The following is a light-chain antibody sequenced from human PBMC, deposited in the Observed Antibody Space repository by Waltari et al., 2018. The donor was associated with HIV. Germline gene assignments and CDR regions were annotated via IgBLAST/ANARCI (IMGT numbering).Light chain of an antibody. CDR3: QQYHNWPPWT. V-gene: IGKV3-15*01. CDR1: QSISNN. J-gene: IGKJ1*01. CDR2: DAS. Sequence: IVTTQSPATLSVSPGERATLSCRASQSISNNLAWYQQEPGQAPKLLIYDASTRATGVPARFSGSGSGTLFTLTISSLQSGDFAVYYCQQYHNWPPWTFGQGTKVELK.